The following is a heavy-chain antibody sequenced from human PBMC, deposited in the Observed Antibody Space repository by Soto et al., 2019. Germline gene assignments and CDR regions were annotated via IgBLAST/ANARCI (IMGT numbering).Heavy chain of an antibody. CDR1: GFTFSSYA. CDR2: ISSNGGST. CDR3: ARRGYSGYEIDY. Sequence: EVQLVESGGGLVQPGRSLRLSCAASGFTFSSYAMHWVRQAPGKGLEYVSDISSNGGSTYYANSVKGRFTISRDNSKNTLYLEMGSLRAEDMAVYYCARRGYSGYEIDYWGQGTLVTVSS. V-gene: IGHV3-64*01. J-gene: IGHJ4*02. D-gene: IGHD5-12*01.